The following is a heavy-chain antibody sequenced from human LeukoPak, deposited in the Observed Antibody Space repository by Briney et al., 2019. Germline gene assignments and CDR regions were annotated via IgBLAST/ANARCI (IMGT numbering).Heavy chain of an antibody. CDR2: INPNSGGT. D-gene: IGHD6-19*01. V-gene: IGHV1-2*02. CDR3: ARDSVGLAGTFDY. J-gene: IGHJ4*02. Sequence: AASVKVSCKASGYRFSGYYMYWVRQAPGQGLEWMGWINPNSGGTNYAQKFQGRVTMTRDTSISTAYMELSRLRSDDTAVYYCARDSVGLAGTFDYWGQGTLVTVSS. CDR1: GYRFSGYY.